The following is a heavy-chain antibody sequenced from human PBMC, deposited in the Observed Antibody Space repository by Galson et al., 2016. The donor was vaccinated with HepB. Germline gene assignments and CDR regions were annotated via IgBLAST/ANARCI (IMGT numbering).Heavy chain of an antibody. J-gene: IGHJ4*02. CDR1: GFTFSTYS. V-gene: IGHV3-48*02. CDR2: LSSRFGNI. CDR3: ARGLEQPVGHFDV. Sequence: SLRLSCAASGFTFSTYSMNWVRQRPGKALEWLSHLSSRFGNIFYADSVKGRFTSSRDNGKTSVFLQLNGQRDDDTALYYCARGLEQPVGHFDVWGQGTLVTVSS. D-gene: IGHD1/OR15-1a*01.